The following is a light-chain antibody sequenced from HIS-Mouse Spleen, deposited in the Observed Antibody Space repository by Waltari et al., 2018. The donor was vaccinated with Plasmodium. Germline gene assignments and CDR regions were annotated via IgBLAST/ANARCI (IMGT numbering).Light chain of an antibody. CDR3: QQYYSYLLT. CDR2: AAS. CDR1: QGISSY. V-gene: IGKV1-8*01. Sequence: AIRMTQSPSSFSASTGDRVTITCRASQGISSYFAWYQQKPGKAPKLLIHAASTLQSGVPSRFSGSGSGTDFTLTISCLQSEDFATYYCQQYYSYLLTFGGGTKVEIK. J-gene: IGKJ4*01.